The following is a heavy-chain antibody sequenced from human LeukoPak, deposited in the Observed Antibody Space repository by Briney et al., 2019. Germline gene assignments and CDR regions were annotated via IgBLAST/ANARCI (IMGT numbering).Heavy chain of an antibody. CDR1: GGTFSSYA. CDR2: IIPIVGTA. J-gene: IGHJ4*02. CDR3: ARARDTAMQEVFDY. D-gene: IGHD5-18*01. V-gene: IGHV1-69*13. Sequence: SVTVSFKCSGGTFSSYAISWVRQARGQGLEWMGGIIPIVGTANYAQEFQGRVTITAVESTSTAYMALSSLRSEDTAVYYCARARDTAMQEVFDYWGQGTLVTVSS.